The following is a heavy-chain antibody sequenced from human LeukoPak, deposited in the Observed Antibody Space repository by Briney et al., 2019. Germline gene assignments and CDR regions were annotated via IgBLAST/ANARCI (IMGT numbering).Heavy chain of an antibody. D-gene: IGHD3-10*01. CDR3: ARAPYGSGSYYYYFDY. CDR2: INPNSGGT. V-gene: IGHV1-2*04. CDR1: GYTFTGYY. J-gene: IGHJ4*02. Sequence: ASVKVSCTASGYTFTGYYMHWVRQAPGQGRERMGWINPNSGGTNYAQKFQGWVTMTRDTSISTAYMELSRRRSDDTAVYYCARAPYGSGSYYYYFDYWGQGTLVTVSS.